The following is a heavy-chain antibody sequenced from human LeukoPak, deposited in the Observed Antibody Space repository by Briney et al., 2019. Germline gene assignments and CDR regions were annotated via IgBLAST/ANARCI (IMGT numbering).Heavy chain of an antibody. J-gene: IGHJ6*02. D-gene: IGHD1-26*01. Sequence: ASVKVSCKASGYTFTGYYMHWMRQAPGQGLEWMGWINPNSGGTNYAQKFQGWVTMTRDTSISTAYMELSRLRSDDTAVYYCARGTASGSYYAEGMDVWGQGTTVTVSS. CDR2: INPNSGGT. CDR3: ARGTASGSYYAEGMDV. V-gene: IGHV1-2*04. CDR1: GYTFTGYY.